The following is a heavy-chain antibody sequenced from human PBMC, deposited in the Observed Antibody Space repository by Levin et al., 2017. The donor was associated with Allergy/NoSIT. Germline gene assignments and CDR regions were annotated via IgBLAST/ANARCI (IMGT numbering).Heavy chain of an antibody. CDR1: GFTFSNYG. Sequence: HPGGSLRLSCAASGFTFSNYGMNWVRQAPGKGLEWISVISGRGDSTYYADSVKGRFTISRDNSKNTLYLQMNSLGAEDTALYYCVKRDSGSGSSPPTFDYWGQGTLVTVSS. CDR2: ISGRGDST. V-gene: IGHV3-23*01. D-gene: IGHD3-10*01. J-gene: IGHJ4*02. CDR3: VKRDSGSGSSPPTFDY.